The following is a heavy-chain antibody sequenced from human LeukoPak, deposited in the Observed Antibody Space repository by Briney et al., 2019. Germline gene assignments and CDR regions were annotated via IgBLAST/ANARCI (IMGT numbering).Heavy chain of an antibody. D-gene: IGHD3-10*01. CDR2: IYTSGST. CDR1: GGSISSGSYY. J-gene: IGHJ3*02. Sequence: SQTLSLTCTVSGGSISSGSYYWSWIRQPAGKGLEWIGRIYTSGSTNYNPSLKSRVTISVDTSKNQFSLKLSSVTAADTAVYYCARDQPKELLWFGESNSGNDAFDIWGQGTMVTVSS. V-gene: IGHV4-61*02. CDR3: ARDQPKELLWFGESNSGNDAFDI.